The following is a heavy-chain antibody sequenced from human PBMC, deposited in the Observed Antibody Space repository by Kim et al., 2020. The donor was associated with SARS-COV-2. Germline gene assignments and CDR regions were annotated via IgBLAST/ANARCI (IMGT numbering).Heavy chain of an antibody. V-gene: IGHV1-18*01. J-gene: IGHJ6*02. CDR1: GYTFTSYG. Sequence: ASVKVSCKASGYTFTSYGISWVRQAPGQGLAWMGWISAYNGNTNYAQKLQGRVTMTTDTSTSTAYMELRSLRSDDTAVYYCAREGAITIFGVVIQGYYYDVIDVWRQGTTVTVSS. CDR3: AREGAITIFGVVIQGYYYDVIDV. D-gene: IGHD3-3*01. CDR2: ISAYNGNT.